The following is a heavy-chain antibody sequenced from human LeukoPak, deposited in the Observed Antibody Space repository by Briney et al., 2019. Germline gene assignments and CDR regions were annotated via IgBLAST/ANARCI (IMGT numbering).Heavy chain of an antibody. D-gene: IGHD4-17*01. CDR1: GFTFSSYS. V-gene: IGHV3-48*01. Sequence: PGGSLRLSCAASGFTFSSYSMNWVRQAPGKGLEWVSYISSSSSTIYYADSVKGRFTISRDNAENSLYLQMNSLRAEDTAVYYCARVMGYGDYGVTDWGQGTLVTVSS. CDR2: ISSSSSTI. J-gene: IGHJ4*02. CDR3: ARVMGYGDYGVTD.